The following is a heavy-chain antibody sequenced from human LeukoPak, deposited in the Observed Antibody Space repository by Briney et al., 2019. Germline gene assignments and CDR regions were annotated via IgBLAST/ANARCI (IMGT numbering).Heavy chain of an antibody. V-gene: IGHV1-2*02. CDR1: GYTFTDYY. J-gene: IGHJ3*02. CDR2: INPNSGGS. CDR3: ARGLRWDDAFDI. Sequence: GASVKVSCKASGYTFTDYYMHWVRQAPGQGFEWMGWINPNSGGSNYGQKFQGRVTMTRDTSISTAYMELSRLRSDDTAVYYCARGLRWDDAFDIWGQGTMVTVSS. D-gene: IGHD4-23*01.